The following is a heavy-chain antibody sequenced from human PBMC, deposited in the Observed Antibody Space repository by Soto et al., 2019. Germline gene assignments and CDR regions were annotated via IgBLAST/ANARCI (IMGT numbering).Heavy chain of an antibody. J-gene: IGHJ4*02. CDR1: GGSISSSNW. Sequence: SETLSLTCAVSGGSISSSNWWSWVRQPPGKGLEWIGEIYHSGSTNYNPSLKSRVTISVDKSKNQFSLKLSSVTAADTAVYYCESDASRIEYYFDYCGQGPLVTVSS. CDR3: ESDASRIEYYFDY. D-gene: IGHD6-13*01. V-gene: IGHV4-4*02. CDR2: IYHSGST.